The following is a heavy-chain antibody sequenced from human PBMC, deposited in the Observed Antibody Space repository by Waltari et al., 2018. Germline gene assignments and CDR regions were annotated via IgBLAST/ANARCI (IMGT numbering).Heavy chain of an antibody. Sequence: QVQLQQWGAGLLKPSETLSLTCAVYGGSFSGYYWSWIRQPPGKGLEWIGEINHSGSTNYNPSLKSRVTISVDTSKNQFSLKLSSVTAADTAVYYCARRPYYYDRRVWYFDLWGRGTLVIVSS. CDR2: INHSGST. V-gene: IGHV4-34*01. J-gene: IGHJ2*01. D-gene: IGHD3-22*01. CDR1: GGSFSGYY. CDR3: ARRPYYYDRRVWYFDL.